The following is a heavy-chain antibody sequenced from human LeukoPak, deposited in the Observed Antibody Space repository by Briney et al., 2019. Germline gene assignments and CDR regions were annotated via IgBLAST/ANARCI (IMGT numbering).Heavy chain of an antibody. J-gene: IGHJ6*02. CDR3: AREDPQTTVPEGMDV. Sequence: SETLSLTCSVSGGSISTYYWSWIRQPPGKGLEWIGYIYYTGPTNYNPSLRSRLTISVDTSRNQFSLRLSSVTAADTAVYYCAREDPQTTVPEGMDVWGHGTTVIVSS. V-gene: IGHV4-59*01. CDR1: GGSISTYY. D-gene: IGHD4-17*01. CDR2: IYYTGPT.